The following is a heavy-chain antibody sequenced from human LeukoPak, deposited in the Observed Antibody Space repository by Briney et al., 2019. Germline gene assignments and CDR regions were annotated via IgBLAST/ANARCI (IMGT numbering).Heavy chain of an antibody. V-gene: IGHV1-8*01. CDR2: MNPNSGNS. D-gene: IGHD3-22*01. Sequence: ASVKVSCKASGYTFSSFDINWVRQAPGQRLEWMGWMNPNSGNSGFAQKFQGRVTMTRNTSIATAYMEVTSLRFDDTAVYYCVDPDRWGQGTLVTVSS. CDR1: GYTFSSFD. CDR3: VDPDR. J-gene: IGHJ1*01.